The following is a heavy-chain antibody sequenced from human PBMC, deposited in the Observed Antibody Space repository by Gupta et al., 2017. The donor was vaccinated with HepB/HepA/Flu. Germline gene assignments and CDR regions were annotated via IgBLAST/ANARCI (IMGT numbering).Heavy chain of an antibody. CDR1: GFTFSSYW. CDR2: IKQDGSEK. J-gene: IGHJ6*02. Sequence: EVQLVESGGGLVQPGGSLRLSCAASGFTFSSYWMSWVRQAPGKGLEWVANIKQDGSEKYYVDSVKGRFTISRDNAKNSLYLQMNSLRAEDTAVYYCARCIPGYSSSWVGEGMDVWGQGTTVTVSS. CDR3: ARCIPGYSSSWVGEGMDV. V-gene: IGHV3-7*01. D-gene: IGHD6-13*01.